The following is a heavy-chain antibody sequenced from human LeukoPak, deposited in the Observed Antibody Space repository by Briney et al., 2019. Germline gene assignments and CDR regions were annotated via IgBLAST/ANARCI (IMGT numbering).Heavy chain of an antibody. CDR3: ARPLRYYDFWSGYYH. CDR2: INPNSGGT. D-gene: IGHD3-3*01. J-gene: IGHJ4*02. V-gene: IGHV1-2*02. CDR1: GYTFTGYY. Sequence: VASVKVSCKASGYTFTGYYMHWVRQAPGQGLEWMGWINPNSGGTNYAQKFQGRVTMNRDTSISTAYMELSRLRYDDTAVYYCARPLRYYDFWSGYYHWGQGTLVTVSS.